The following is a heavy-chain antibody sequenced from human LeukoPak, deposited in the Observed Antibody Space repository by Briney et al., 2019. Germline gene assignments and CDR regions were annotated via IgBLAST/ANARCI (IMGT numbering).Heavy chain of an antibody. CDR2: ISAHNGNT. CDR3: ARGIAVAGLGWFDP. Sequence: ASVKVSCKASGYTFTSYGISWVRQAPGQGLEWMGWISAHNGNTNYAQKLQGRVTMTTDTSTSTAYMELRSLRSDDTAVYYCARGIAVAGLGWFDPWGQGTLVTVSS. CDR1: GYTFTSYG. D-gene: IGHD6-19*01. J-gene: IGHJ5*02. V-gene: IGHV1-18*01.